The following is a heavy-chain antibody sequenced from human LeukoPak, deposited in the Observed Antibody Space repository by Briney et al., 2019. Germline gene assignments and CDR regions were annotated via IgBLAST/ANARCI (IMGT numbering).Heavy chain of an antibody. CDR3: ARDPDYYDSSGYYGYFDY. Sequence: QPGRSLRLSRAASGFTFSSYAMHWVRQAPGKGLEWVAVISYDGSNKYYADSVKGRFTISRDNSKNTLYLQMNSLRAEDTAVYYCARDPDYYDSSGYYGYFDYWGQGTLVTVSS. J-gene: IGHJ4*02. D-gene: IGHD3-22*01. CDR1: GFTFSSYA. CDR2: ISYDGSNK. V-gene: IGHV3-30-3*01.